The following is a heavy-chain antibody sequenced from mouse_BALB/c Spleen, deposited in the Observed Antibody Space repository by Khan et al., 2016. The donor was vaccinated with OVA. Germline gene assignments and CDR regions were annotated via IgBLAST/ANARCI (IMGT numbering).Heavy chain of an antibody. J-gene: IGHJ3*01. V-gene: IGHV2-2*02. CDR2: IWSGGTT. Sequence: VQLQESGPGLVQPSQSLSITCTVSGFSLISYGVHWVRQSPGKGLEWLGVIWSGGTTDYNAAFISRVSISKDNSKSQVFFELNSLEANDSATYYCARRADDGAWFAYWGQGTLVTVSA. D-gene: IGHD2-12*01. CDR1: GFSLISYG. CDR3: ARRADDGAWFAY.